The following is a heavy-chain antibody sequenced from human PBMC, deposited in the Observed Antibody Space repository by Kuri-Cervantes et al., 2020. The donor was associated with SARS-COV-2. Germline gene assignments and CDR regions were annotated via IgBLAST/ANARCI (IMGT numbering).Heavy chain of an antibody. J-gene: IGHJ5*02. Sequence: SETLSLTCTVSGGSISSSSYYWGWIRQPPGKGLEWIGSIYHSGSTYYNPSLKSRVTISVDTSKNQLSLKLSSVTAADTAVYYCARVVTNPLDYDSSGSTFDPWGQGTLVTVSS. CDR1: GGSISSSSYY. V-gene: IGHV4-39*07. CDR3: ARVVTNPLDYDSSGSTFDP. CDR2: IYHSGST. D-gene: IGHD3-22*01.